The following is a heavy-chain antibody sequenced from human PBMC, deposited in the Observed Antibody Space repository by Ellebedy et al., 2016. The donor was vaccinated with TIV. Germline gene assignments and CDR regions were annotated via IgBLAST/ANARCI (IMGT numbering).Heavy chain of an antibody. Sequence: GESLKISCAASGFAVSSNYMSWVRQAPGKGLEWVSVIYSSGITYHAESVKGRFTISRDNSRDNAKNTLYLQMNGLRAEDTAVYYCARVDYGPAFHIWGQGTMVTVSS. CDR3: ARVDYGPAFHI. J-gene: IGHJ3*02. V-gene: IGHV3-66*01. D-gene: IGHD3-16*01. CDR2: IYSSGIT. CDR1: GFAVSSNY.